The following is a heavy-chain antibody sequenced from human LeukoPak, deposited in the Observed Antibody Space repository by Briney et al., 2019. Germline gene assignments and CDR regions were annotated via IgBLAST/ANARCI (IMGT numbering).Heavy chain of an antibody. Sequence: PGGSLGPPVAALESTSIGNSITWVRRAPGKGLEWVSVIYSGGSTYYADSVKGRFTISRDNSKNTLYLQMNSLRAEDTAVYYCARESGTYGNPFDYWGQGTLVTVSS. J-gene: IGHJ4*02. D-gene: IGHD6-13*01. V-gene: IGHV3-66*01. CDR2: IYSGGST. CDR1: ESTSIGNS. CDR3: ARESGTYGNPFDY.